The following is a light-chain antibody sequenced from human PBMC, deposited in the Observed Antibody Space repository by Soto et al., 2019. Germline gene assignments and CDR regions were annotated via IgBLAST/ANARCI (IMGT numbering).Light chain of an antibody. CDR1: QSVSSSY. CDR3: QQYGSSPIT. Sequence: EMVLTQSPGTLSLSPGERATLSCMASQSVSSSYVAWYQQTPGQAPILLIYAPSSRATGIPDWFSGSGSGTDFTLTISRLEPEDFQVYNCQQYGSSPITCGQGTRLEIK. V-gene: IGKV3-20*01. J-gene: IGKJ5*01. CDR2: APS.